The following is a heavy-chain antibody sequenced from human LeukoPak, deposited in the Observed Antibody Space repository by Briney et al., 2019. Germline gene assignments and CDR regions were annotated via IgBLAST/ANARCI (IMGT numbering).Heavy chain of an antibody. V-gene: IGHV3-7*01. J-gene: IGHJ4*02. Sequence: HSGGSLRLSCAASGFTFSSYWMSWVRQAPGKGLEWVANIKQDGSEKYYVDSVKGRFTISRDNAKNSLYLQMNSLRAEDTAVYYCARNYYDRSGYWTPDYWGQGTLVTVSS. D-gene: IGHD3-22*01. CDR3: ARNYYDRSGYWTPDY. CDR1: GFTFSSYW. CDR2: IKQDGSEK.